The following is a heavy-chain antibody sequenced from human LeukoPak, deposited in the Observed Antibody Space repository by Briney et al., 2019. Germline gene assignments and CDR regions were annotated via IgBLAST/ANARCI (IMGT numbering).Heavy chain of an antibody. CDR1: GFTFSSYW. D-gene: IGHD3-22*01. Sequence: GGSLRLSCAASGFTFSSYWMHWVRQAPGKVLVWVSRINSDGRSTSYADSVKGRFTISRDNSKNTLHLQMNSLRAEDTAVYYCARHSSGYYHYDYWGPGTPVTVAS. J-gene: IGHJ4*02. CDR2: INSDGRST. CDR3: ARHSSGYYHYDY. V-gene: IGHV3-74*01.